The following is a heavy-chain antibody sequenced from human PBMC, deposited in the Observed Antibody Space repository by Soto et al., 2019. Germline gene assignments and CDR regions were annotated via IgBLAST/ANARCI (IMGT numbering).Heavy chain of an antibody. D-gene: IGHD1-7*01. CDR3: ARVSWNFNWFDP. CDR1: GFTFSSYS. V-gene: IGHV3-48*02. CDR2: ISSSSSTI. J-gene: IGHJ5*02. Sequence: EVQLVESGGGLVQPGGSLRLSCAASGFTFSSYSMNWVRQAPGKGLEWVSYISSSSSTIYYADSEKGRFTISRDNAKNSLYLQMNSLRDQDTAVYYCARVSWNFNWFDPWGQGSLVTVSS.